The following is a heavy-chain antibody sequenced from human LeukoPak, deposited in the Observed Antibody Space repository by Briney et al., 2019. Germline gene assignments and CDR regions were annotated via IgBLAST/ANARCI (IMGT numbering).Heavy chain of an antibody. V-gene: IGHV4-4*07. CDR1: GGSISRYY. CDR2: IYSDGTI. J-gene: IGHJ5*02. CDR3: ARDSGTTGEVKFDP. D-gene: IGHD4-17*01. Sequence: SETLSLTCTVSGGSISRYYWSWIRQPAGKGLEWIARIYSDGTITYNPSLQSRVTMSIDTSKNQFSLKLNFVTAADTAVYYCARDSGTTGEVKFDPWGQGTLVTVSS.